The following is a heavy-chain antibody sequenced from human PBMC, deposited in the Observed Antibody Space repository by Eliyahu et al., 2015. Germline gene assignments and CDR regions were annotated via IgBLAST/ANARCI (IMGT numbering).Heavy chain of an antibody. V-gene: IGHV3-33*01. CDR2: IWYDGSNK. D-gene: IGHD2-15*01. J-gene: IGHJ6*02. Sequence: QVQLVESGGGVVQPGRSLRLSCAASGFTFSSYGMHWVRQAPGKGLEWVAVIWYDGSNKYYADSVKGRFTISRDNSKNTLYLQMNSLRAEDTAVYYCARDLYCSGGSCYSGGGDYYYGMDVWGQGTTVTVSS. CDR1: GFTFSSYG. CDR3: ARDLYCSGGSCYSGGGDYYYGMDV.